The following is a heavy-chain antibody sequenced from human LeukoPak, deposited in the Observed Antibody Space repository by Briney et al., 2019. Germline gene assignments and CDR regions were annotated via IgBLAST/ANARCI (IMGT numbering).Heavy chain of an antibody. V-gene: IGHV4-39*07. CDR3: ARADYYYYYMDV. J-gene: IGHJ6*03. Sequence: SETLSLTCTVSGGSISSSSYYWGWIRQPSGKGLEWIGSIYYSGSTYYNPSLKSRVTISVDTSKNQFSLKLSSVTAADTAVYYCARADYYYYYMDVWGKGTTVTVSS. CDR1: GGSISSSSYY. CDR2: IYYSGST.